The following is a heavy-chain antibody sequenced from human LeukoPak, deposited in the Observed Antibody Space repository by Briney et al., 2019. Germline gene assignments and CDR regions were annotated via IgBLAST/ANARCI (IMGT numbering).Heavy chain of an antibody. CDR1: GGSFSGYY. CDR3: AGGSSTNYYDSSGRIDY. D-gene: IGHD3-22*01. V-gene: IGHV4-34*01. CDR2: INHSGST. Sequence: PWETLTLTCAVYGGSFSGYYWRWLRQPPGKGLEWIGQINHSGSTNYNPSLKSRVTISVDTSKNQFSLKLSSVTAADTAVYYCAGGSSTNYYDSSGRIDYWGQGTLVTVSS. J-gene: IGHJ4*02.